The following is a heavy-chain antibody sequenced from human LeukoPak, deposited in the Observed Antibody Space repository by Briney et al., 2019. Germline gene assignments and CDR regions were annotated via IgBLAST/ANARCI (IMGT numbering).Heavy chain of an antibody. V-gene: IGHV3-48*01. CDR3: ARTGSSGYLTFDY. CDR1: GFTFSTYN. J-gene: IGHJ4*02. CDR2: ITNSGNSK. D-gene: IGHD3-22*01. Sequence: PGGSLRLSCAASGFTFSTYNMNWVRQAPGKGLEWVSYITNSGNSKSYADSVKGRFTISRDNTKNSLYLQMNGLRAEDTAVYYCARTGSSGYLTFDYWGQGILVTVSS.